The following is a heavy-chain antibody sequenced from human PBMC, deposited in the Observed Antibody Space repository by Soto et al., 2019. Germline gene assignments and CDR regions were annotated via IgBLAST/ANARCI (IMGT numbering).Heavy chain of an antibody. D-gene: IGHD3-22*01. Sequence: QVQLVESGGGVVQPGRSLRLSCAASGFTFSSYGMHWVRQAPGKGLEWVAVISYDGSNKYYADSVKGRFTISRDNYKNTLYLQMNSLRAEDTAVYYCAKVGDDSSAPWVGYFDYWGQGTLVTVSS. V-gene: IGHV3-30*18. CDR1: GFTFSSYG. CDR2: ISYDGSNK. J-gene: IGHJ4*02. CDR3: AKVGDDSSAPWVGYFDY.